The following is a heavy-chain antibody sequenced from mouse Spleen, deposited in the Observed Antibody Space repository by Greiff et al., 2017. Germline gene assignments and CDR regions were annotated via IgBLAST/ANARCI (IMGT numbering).Heavy chain of an antibody. CDR2: IYPRSGNT. D-gene: IGHD2-4*01. CDR3: ARYYDYEYYYAMDY. Sequence: QVQLKESGAELARPGASVKLSCKASGYTFTSYGISWVKQRTGQGLEWIGEIYPRSGNTYYNEKFKGKATLTADKSSSTAYMELRSLTSEDSAVYFCARYYDYEYYYAMDYWGQGTSVTVSS. V-gene: IGHV1-81*01. CDR1: GYTFTSYG. J-gene: IGHJ4*01.